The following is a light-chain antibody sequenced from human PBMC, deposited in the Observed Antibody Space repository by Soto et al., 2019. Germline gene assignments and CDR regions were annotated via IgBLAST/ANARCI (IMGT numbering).Light chain of an antibody. CDR1: SXNIGGYNV. J-gene: IGLJ1*01. CDR2: EGS. CDR3: CSYVGATTTL. Sequence: QSVLTQPASVSGSPGQSINNSCSGTSXNIGGYNVVSWYQQHPGKAPKVIVYEGSKRPSGVSDRFSGSTSGSTASLTISGLQAEDEAEYYCCSYVGATTTLFGCGT. V-gene: IGLV2-23*01.